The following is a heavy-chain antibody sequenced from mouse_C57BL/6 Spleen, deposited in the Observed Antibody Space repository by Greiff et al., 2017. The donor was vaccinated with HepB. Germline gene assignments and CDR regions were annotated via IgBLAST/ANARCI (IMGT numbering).Heavy chain of an antibody. CDR3: ARNEEGGWDVTWYFDG. V-gene: IGHV1-62-2*01. Sequence: VQLQQSGAELVKPGASVKLSCKASGYTFTEYTIHWVKQRSGKGLEWIGWFYTGSGSIKYNEKFKDKATLTADKSSSTVYMELSRLTSEDSAVYFCARNEEGGWDVTWYFDGWSTGTTVTVSS. J-gene: IGHJ1*03. D-gene: IGHD4-1*01. CDR2: FYTGSGSI. CDR1: GYTFTEYT.